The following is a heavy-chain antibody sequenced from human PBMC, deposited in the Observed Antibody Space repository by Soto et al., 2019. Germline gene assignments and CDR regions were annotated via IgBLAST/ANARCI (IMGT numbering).Heavy chain of an antibody. CDR1: GFTFSSYA. V-gene: IGHV3-23*01. J-gene: IGHJ4*02. Sequence: GGSLRLSCAASGFTFSSYAMSWVRQAPGKGLEWVSAISGSGGSTYYADSVKGRFTISRDNSKNTLYLQMNSLRAEDTAVYYCAKDTTYYDLWLAGFAFDYWGQGTLVTVSS. D-gene: IGHD3-3*01. CDR3: AKDTTYYDLWLAGFAFDY. CDR2: ISGSGGST.